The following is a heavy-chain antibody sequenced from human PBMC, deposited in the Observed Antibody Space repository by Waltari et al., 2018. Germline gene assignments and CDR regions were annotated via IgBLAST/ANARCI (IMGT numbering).Heavy chain of an antibody. CDR3: AIHWGQEIVVVITVNWFDP. V-gene: IGHV4-39*01. J-gene: IGHJ5*02. CDR1: GGSISSSSYY. D-gene: IGHD3-22*01. Sequence: QLQLQESGPGLVKPSETLSLTCTVSGGSISSSSYYWGWIRQPTGKGLEWIGSIYYSGSTYYNPSLKSRVTISVDTSKNQFSLKLSSVTAADTAVYYCAIHWGQEIVVVITVNWFDPWGQGTLVTVSS. CDR2: IYYSGST.